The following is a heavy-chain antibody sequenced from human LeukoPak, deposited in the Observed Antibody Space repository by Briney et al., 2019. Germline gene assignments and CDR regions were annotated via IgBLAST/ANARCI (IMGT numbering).Heavy chain of an antibody. CDR1: GGSISSSSYY. D-gene: IGHD6-19*01. Sequence: SETLSLTCTVSGGSISSSSYYWGWIRQPPGKGLEWIGSIYYSGSTYYNPSLKSRVTISVDTSKNQFSLKLSSVTAADTAVYYCARDSSSGWDDYWGQGTLVTVSS. J-gene: IGHJ4*02. CDR2: IYYSGST. CDR3: ARDSSSGWDDY. V-gene: IGHV4-39*07.